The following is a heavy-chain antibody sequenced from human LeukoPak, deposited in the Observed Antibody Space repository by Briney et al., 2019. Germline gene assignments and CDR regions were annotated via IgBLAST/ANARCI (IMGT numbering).Heavy chain of an antibody. Sequence: GGSLRLSCATSGFTFSSYAMSWVRQAPGKGLEWVSGISGSGGSTYYADSVKGRFTISRDNSKNALYLQMNSLRAEDTAVYYCAKASSYDILTGYYELDYWGQGTLVTVSS. J-gene: IGHJ4*02. CDR2: ISGSGGST. V-gene: IGHV3-23*01. CDR1: GFTFSSYA. D-gene: IGHD3-9*01. CDR3: AKASSYDILTGYYELDY.